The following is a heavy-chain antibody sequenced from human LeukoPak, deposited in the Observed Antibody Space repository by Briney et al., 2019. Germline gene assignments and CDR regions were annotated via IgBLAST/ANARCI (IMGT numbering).Heavy chain of an antibody. D-gene: IGHD1-14*01. V-gene: IGHV3-23*01. CDR3: AKEPAV. J-gene: IGHJ4*02. CDR1: GFTFGTHA. CDR2: IGASGVSA. Sequence: GGSLRLSCEASGFTFGTHAMTWVRQAPGKGLEWVSAIGASGVSAYYADSVMGRFTISRDNSKNTLYLQMYRLRAEYTAMYYCAKEPAVGGQGTLVTVSS.